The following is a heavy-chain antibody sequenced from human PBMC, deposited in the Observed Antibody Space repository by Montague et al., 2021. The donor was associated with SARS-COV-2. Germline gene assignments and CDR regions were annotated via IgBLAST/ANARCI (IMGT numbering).Heavy chain of an antibody. CDR2: IDWDDDK. CDR1: GFSLSTSGMC. Sequence: PALVKPTQTLTLTCTFSGFSLSTSGMCVSWIRQPPGKALEWLARIDWDDDKYYSTSLKTRLTISKDTSKNQVVLTMTNMDPADTATYYCARGYYDILTGYLDAFDIWGQGTMVTVSS. D-gene: IGHD3-9*01. V-gene: IGHV2-70*11. J-gene: IGHJ3*02. CDR3: ARGYYDILTGYLDAFDI.